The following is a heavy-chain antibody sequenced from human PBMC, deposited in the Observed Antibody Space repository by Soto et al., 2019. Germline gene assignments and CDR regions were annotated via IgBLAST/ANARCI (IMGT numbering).Heavy chain of an antibody. J-gene: IGHJ5*02. Sequence: PSETLSLTCTVSGGSISSSSYYWGWIRQPPGKGLEWIGSIYYSGSTYYNPSLKSRVTISVDTSKNQFSLKLSSVAAADTAVYYCARHGVTGYYRRRMIGEFDPWGQGTLVTVSS. D-gene: IGHD3-9*01. CDR1: GGSISSSSYY. CDR3: ARHGVTGYYRRRMIGEFDP. V-gene: IGHV4-39*01. CDR2: IYYSGST.